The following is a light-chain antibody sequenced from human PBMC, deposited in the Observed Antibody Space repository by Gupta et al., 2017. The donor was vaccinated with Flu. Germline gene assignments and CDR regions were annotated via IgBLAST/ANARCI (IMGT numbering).Light chain of an antibody. V-gene: IGKV1-12*01. CDR1: RDISNW. CDR2: AAS. Sequence: DIQMTQSPSSVSASVGDRVTITCRASRDISNWLVWYQQKPGKAPKLLIYAASNLQSWVPSRFSDSGSGTDFTLTINSLQPEDFATYYCQQSNSFPFTFGPGTKVDIK. CDR3: QQSNSFPFT. J-gene: IGKJ3*01.